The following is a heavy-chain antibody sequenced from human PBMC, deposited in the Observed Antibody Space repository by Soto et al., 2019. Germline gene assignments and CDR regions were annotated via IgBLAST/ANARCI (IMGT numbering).Heavy chain of an antibody. D-gene: IGHD2-8*01. J-gene: IGHJ6*02. CDR1: GYSFTDYH. Sequence: ASVKVSCKASGYSFTDYHIHWVRQAPGQGLEWLGRINPKSGGTSTAQKFQGWVTMTTDTSISTASMELTRLTSDDTAIYYCARGDSTDCSNGVCSFFYNHDMEVCGQGTTVTVSS. CDR2: INPKSGGT. V-gene: IGHV1-2*04. CDR3: ARGDSTDCSNGVCSFFYNHDMEV.